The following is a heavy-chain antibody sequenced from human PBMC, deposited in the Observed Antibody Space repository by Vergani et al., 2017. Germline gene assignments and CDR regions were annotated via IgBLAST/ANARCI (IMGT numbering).Heavy chain of an antibody. Sequence: QVQLVESGGGAVQPGRSLSLSCSAAGFLFRDYCVHLVRQAPGKGLEWVSVISYDGNKKNYADSVKGRFTISRDNSKNTLYLEMNALRAEDTAVYYCARDFLTRVTTLDYYYMGVWGKGTTVTVSS. V-gene: IGHV3-30*03. J-gene: IGHJ6*03. CDR2: ISYDGNKK. CDR1: GFLFRDYC. D-gene: IGHD1-1*01. CDR3: ARDFLTRVTTLDYYYMGV.